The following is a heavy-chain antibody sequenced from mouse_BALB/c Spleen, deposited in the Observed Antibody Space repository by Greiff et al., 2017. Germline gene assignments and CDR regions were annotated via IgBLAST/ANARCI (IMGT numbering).Heavy chain of an antibody. CDR2: ISYSGST. CDR1: GYSITSDYA. J-gene: IGHJ2*01. Sequence: ESGPGLVKPSQSLSLTCTVTGYSITSDYAWNWIRQFPGNKLEWMGYISYSGSTSYNPSLKSRISITRDTSKNQFFLQLNSVTTEDTATYYCARYKYGNYFDYWGQGTTLTVSS. D-gene: IGHD2-10*02. CDR3: ARYKYGNYFDY. V-gene: IGHV3-2*02.